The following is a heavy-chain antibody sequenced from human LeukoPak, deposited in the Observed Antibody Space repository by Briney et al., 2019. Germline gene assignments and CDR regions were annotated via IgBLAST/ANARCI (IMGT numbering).Heavy chain of an antibody. Sequence: PGRSLRLSCAVSGFTFNNYAMHWVRQAPGKGLECVSYISSSGSTIYYADSVKGRFTISRDNAKNSLYLQMNSLRAEDTAVYYCARYSSDYTSDYHYYMDVWGKGTTVTVSS. D-gene: IGHD3-22*01. V-gene: IGHV3-48*01. J-gene: IGHJ6*03. CDR3: ARYSSDYTSDYHYYMDV. CDR2: ISSSGSTI. CDR1: GFTFNNYA.